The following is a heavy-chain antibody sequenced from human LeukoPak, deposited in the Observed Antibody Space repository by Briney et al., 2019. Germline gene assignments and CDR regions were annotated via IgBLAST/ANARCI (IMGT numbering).Heavy chain of an antibody. J-gene: IGHJ6*04. V-gene: IGHV5-51*01. CDR1: GYSFTSYW. D-gene: IGHD2-15*01. CDR2: IYPGDSDT. Sequence: GESLKISCKGSGYSFTSYWIGWVRQMPGKGLEWMGIIYPGDSDTRYSPSFQGQVTISADKSISTAYLQWSSLKASDTAMYYCATHFPTRYCSGGSCYPHGMDVWGKGTTVTVSS. CDR3: ATHFPTRYCSGGSCYPHGMDV.